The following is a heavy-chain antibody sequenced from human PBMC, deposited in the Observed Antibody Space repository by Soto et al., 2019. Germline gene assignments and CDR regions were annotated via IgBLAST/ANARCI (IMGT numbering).Heavy chain of an antibody. J-gene: IGHJ6*02. CDR2: IIPIFSRA. CDR3: ARDRFPDYSDRTPYYTYFCTMDV. V-gene: IGHV1-69*01. D-gene: IGHD3-3*01. CDR1: GGTFNNYP. Sequence: QVQLVQSGAEVKKPGSSVKVSCKTYGGTFNNYPIRWVRQAPGHGLAWMGGIIPIFSRASYAQNFQGRVKITADESTSTAYMELSGLRAEDTAVYYCARDRFPDYSDRTPYYTYFCTMDVWGQGTTGTVSS.